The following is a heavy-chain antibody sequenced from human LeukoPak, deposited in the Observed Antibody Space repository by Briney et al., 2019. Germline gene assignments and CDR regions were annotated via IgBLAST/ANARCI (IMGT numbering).Heavy chain of an antibody. J-gene: IGHJ6*03. V-gene: IGHV3-7*01. CDR1: GFTSSSYW. Sequence: GGSLRLSCAASGFTSSSYWMSWVRQAPGKGLEWVANIKQDGSERYYVDSVKGRFTISRDNAKNSLYLQMNSLRAEDTAVYYCARRGAWSSGYQGTTYYMDVWGEGTTVTVSS. CDR2: IKQDGSER. D-gene: IGHD3-22*01. CDR3: ARRGAWSSGYQGTTYYMDV.